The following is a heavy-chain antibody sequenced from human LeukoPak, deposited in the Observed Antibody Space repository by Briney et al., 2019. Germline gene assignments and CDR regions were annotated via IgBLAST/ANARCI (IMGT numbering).Heavy chain of an antibody. CDR1: GDSFTNYW. Sequence: EESLKISCKGSGDSFTNYWIAWVRQMPGKGLEWMGIIYLGDSDTRYSPSFHGQVTISADKSVTTAYLQWSSLKASDTAIYYCARWGYSYGRYFDYWGQGTLVTVSS. CDR3: ARWGYSYGRYFDY. CDR2: IYLGDSDT. J-gene: IGHJ4*03. D-gene: IGHD5-18*01. V-gene: IGHV5-51*01.